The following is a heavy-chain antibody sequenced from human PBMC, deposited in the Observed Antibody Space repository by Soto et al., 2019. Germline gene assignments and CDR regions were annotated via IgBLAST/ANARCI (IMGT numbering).Heavy chain of an antibody. CDR2: ISWNSGSI. J-gene: IGHJ4*02. CDR3: AKDAYYYDSGSYYFDY. V-gene: IGHV3-9*01. CDR1: GFTFDDYA. Sequence: GGSLRLSCAASGFTFDDYAMHWVRQAPGKGLEWVSGISWNSGSICYADSVKGRFTISRDNAKNSLYLQMNSLRAEDTALYYCAKDAYYYDSGSYYFDYWGQGTLVTVSS. D-gene: IGHD3-10*01.